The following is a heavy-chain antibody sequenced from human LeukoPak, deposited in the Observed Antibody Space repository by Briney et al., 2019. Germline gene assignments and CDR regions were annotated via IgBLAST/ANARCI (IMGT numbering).Heavy chain of an antibody. V-gene: IGHV4-38-2*02. J-gene: IGHJ4*02. CDR3: AGYHAYGVTTPPLGY. CDR2: IYHGGSS. CDR1: AYSISSGYY. Sequence: SETLSLTCTVSAYSISSGYYWGWIRQPPGKGLEWIGSIYHGGSSYYNPSLKSRVTISVDTSKNQFSLKLTSVTAADTAVYFCAGYHAYGVTTPPLGYWGQGTLVTVSS. D-gene: IGHD2-21*02.